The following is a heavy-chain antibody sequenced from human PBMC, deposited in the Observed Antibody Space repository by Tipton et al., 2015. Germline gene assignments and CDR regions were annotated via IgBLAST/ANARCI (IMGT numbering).Heavy chain of an antibody. J-gene: IGHJ4*02. V-gene: IGHV4-59*01. CDR1: GGSISNYY. CDR3: ARARGRHGGLFDS. D-gene: IGHD4-23*01. Sequence: TLSLTCTVSGGSISNYYWSWIRQPPGKGLEWIGYIFYSGSATYNPSLKSRVTISVDTSKNQFSLTLNSVTAADTAVYYCARARGRHGGLFDSWGQGILVTVSS. CDR2: IFYSGSA.